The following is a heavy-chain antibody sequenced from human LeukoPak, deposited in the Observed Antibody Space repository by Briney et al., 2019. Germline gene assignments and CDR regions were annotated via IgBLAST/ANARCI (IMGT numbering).Heavy chain of an antibody. CDR2: MNPNSGNT. CDR1: GYTFTSYD. Sequence: VASVKVSCKASGYTFTSYDINWVRQATGQGLEWMEWMNPNSGNTGYAQKFQGRVTITRNTSISTAYMELSSLRSEDTAVYYCARGIGPTGTTKAFDIWGQGTMVTVSS. CDR3: ARGIGPTGTTKAFDI. V-gene: IGHV1-8*03. J-gene: IGHJ3*02. D-gene: IGHD1/OR15-1a*01.